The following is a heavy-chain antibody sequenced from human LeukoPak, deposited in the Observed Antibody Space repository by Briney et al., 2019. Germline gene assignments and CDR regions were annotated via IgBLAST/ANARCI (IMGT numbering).Heavy chain of an antibody. CDR2: IRSKAYGGTT. CDR1: GFTFGDYA. D-gene: IGHD3-10*01. V-gene: IGHV3-49*04. Sequence: PGGSLRLSCTASGFTFGDYAMSWVRQAPGKGLEWVGFIRSKAYGGTTEYAASVKGRFTISRDDSKSIAYLQMNSLKTEDTAVYYCTRLILWVGELNYYMDVWGKGTTVTISS. J-gene: IGHJ6*03. CDR3: TRLILWVGELNYYMDV.